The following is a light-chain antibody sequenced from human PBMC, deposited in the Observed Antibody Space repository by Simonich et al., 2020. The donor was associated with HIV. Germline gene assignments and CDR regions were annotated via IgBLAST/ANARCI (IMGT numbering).Light chain of an antibody. V-gene: IGLV1-51*01. J-gene: IGLJ7*01. CDR1: SSHIGNNY. CDR2: DNN. CDR3: GTWDSSLSAAV. Sequence: QSVLTQPPSVSAAPGQKVTISCSGSSSHIGNNYLTWYQQIPGTAPKLLISDNNKRPAGIPDRFSGSKSGTSATLGITGLQTGDEADYYCGTWDSSLSAAVFGGGTQLTVL.